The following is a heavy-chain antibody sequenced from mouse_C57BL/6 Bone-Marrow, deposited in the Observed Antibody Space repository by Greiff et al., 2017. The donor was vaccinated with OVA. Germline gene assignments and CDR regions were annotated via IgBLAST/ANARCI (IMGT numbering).Heavy chain of an antibody. CDR3: TRTYSNGAWFAY. CDR1: GYTFTSYW. Sequence: EVQLQQSGTVLARPGASVKMSCKTSGYTFTSYWMHWVKQRPGQGLEWIGAIYPGNSDTSYNQKFKGKAKLTAVTSASTAYMELSSLTNEDSAVYYCTRTYSNGAWFAYWGQGTLVTVSA. D-gene: IGHD2-5*01. CDR2: IYPGNSDT. J-gene: IGHJ3*01. V-gene: IGHV1-5*01.